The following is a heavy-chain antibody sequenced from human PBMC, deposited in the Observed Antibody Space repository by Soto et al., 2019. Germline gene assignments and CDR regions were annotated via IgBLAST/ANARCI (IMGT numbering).Heavy chain of an antibody. CDR3: ARVEGGYCSSTTCPATY. Sequence: GGSLRLSCAASGFTFSSYAMHWVRQAPGKGLEWVAVISYDGSNKYYADSVKGRFTISRDNSKNTLYLQMNSLRAEDTAVYYCARVEGGYCSSTTCPATYWGQGTLVTVSS. D-gene: IGHD2-2*01. V-gene: IGHV3-30-3*01. CDR2: ISYDGSNK. J-gene: IGHJ4*02. CDR1: GFTFSSYA.